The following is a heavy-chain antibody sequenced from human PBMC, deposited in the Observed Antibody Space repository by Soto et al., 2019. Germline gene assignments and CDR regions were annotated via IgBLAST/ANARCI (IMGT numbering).Heavy chain of an antibody. Sequence: SVKVSCKASGFTFTSSAVQWVRQARGQRLEWIGWIVVGSGNTNYAQKFQERVTITRDMSTSTAYMELSSLRSEDTAVYYCAARPVLRFLEWLLWGPYGMDVCGQGTTLTVSS. V-gene: IGHV1-58*01. CDR2: IVVGSGNT. D-gene: IGHD3-3*01. J-gene: IGHJ6*02. CDR1: GFTFTSSA. CDR3: AARPVLRFLEWLLWGPYGMDV.